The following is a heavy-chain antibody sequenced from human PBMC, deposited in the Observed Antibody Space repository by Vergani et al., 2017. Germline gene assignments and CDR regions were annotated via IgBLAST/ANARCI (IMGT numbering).Heavy chain of an antibody. D-gene: IGHD3-9*01. CDR1: GFSIDNGYY. CDR2: IYRTGRT. V-gene: IGHV4-38-2*01. Sequence: QVQLQESGPGLVKPSETLSLTCAVSGFSIDNGYYWDWIRQPPGKGLEWIGSIYRTGRTHFNPSLKSRVTISVDTSNNHFSLRLNSLTAADTAVYYCAGRSGIGYDIFSSTQYFFDFWGQGTLVTVSS. CDR3: AGRSGIGYDIFSSTQYFFDF. J-gene: IGHJ4*02.